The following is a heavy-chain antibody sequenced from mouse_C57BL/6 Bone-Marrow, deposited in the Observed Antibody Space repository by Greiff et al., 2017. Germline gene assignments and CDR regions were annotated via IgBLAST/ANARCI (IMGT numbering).Heavy chain of an antibody. V-gene: IGHV8-8*01. D-gene: IGHD1-1*01. CDR3: ARMRGPYYGSSYAY. Sequence: QVQLKESGPGILQPSQTLSLTCSFSGFSLSTFGMGVGWIRQPSGKGLEWLAHIWWDDDKYYNPALKSRLTISKDTSKNQVFLKIANVDTADTATYYCARMRGPYYGSSYAYWGKGTLVTVSA. CDR2: IWWDDDK. CDR1: GFSLSTFGMG. J-gene: IGHJ3*01.